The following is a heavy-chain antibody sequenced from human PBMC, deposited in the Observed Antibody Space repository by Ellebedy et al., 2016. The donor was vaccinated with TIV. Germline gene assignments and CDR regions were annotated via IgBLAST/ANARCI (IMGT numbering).Heavy chain of an antibody. CDR3: AKVETTVINGFFDC. CDR2: ITGNGGIT. V-gene: IGHV3-23*01. D-gene: IGHD1-1*01. Sequence: GESLKISCAASGFTFSTYAMMWVRQAPGKGLEWVSDITGNGGITHYTDSVKGRFTISRDNSKSTLYLQMNSLRPEDTAMYYCAKVETTVINGFFDCWGQGTLVTVSS. CDR1: GFTFSTYA. J-gene: IGHJ5*01.